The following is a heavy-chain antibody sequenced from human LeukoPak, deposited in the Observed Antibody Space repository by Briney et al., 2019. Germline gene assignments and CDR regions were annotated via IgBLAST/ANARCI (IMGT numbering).Heavy chain of an antibody. D-gene: IGHD3-10*01. CDR2: ISSSSSTI. J-gene: IGHJ3*02. CDR3: AKSLLLWFGELFSGSPMNAFDI. V-gene: IGHV3-48*01. Sequence: GGSLRLSCAASGFTFSSYSMNWVRQAPGKGLEWVSYISSSSSTIYYADSVKGRFTISRDNAKNSLYLQMNSLRAEDTAVYYCAKSLLLWFGELFSGSPMNAFDIWGQGTMVTVSS. CDR1: GFTFSSYS.